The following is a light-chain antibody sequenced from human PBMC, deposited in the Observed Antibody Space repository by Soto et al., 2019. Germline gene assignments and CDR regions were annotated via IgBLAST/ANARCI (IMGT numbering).Light chain of an antibody. CDR1: NSDVGTFYF. V-gene: IGLV2-11*01. CDR3: CSYAGSYNYV. CDR2: DVT. J-gene: IGLJ1*01. Sequence: QYVLAQPLSVSWSPGQSVTISCTGTNSDVGTFYFVSWYQQYPDKGPKLIIYDVTERPSGVPDRFSGSKSGNTASLTISGLQAEDEADYYCCSYAGSYNYVFGSGTKVTVL.